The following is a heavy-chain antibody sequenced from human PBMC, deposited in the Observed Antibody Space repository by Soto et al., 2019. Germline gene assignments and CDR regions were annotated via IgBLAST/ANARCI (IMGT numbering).Heavy chain of an antibody. V-gene: IGHV1-18*01. J-gene: IGHJ4*02. D-gene: IGHD3-16*01. CDR2: ISPYNDNS. Sequence: ASVQVSCKASCYVLTTYAVTWVRQAPGQGLEWMGWISPYNDNSYSAQKFQGRVTMTTEASSSTAYMEVRHLTSDDTAVYYCSREGGSIGTSDYWGQGTLVTVSS. CDR3: SREGGSIGTSDY. CDR1: CYVLTTYA.